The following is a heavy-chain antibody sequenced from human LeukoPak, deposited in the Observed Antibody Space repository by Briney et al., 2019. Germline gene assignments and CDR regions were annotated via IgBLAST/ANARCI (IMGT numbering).Heavy chain of an antibody. V-gene: IGHV1-24*01. D-gene: IGHD2-2*01. CDR1: GYTLTELS. J-gene: IGHJ6*03. CDR3: ARDIVVVPAAMLTPHHYYMDV. CDR2: FDPEDGET. Sequence: ASVKVSCKVSGYTLTELSMHWVRQAPGKGLEWMGGFDPEDGETIYAQKFQGRVTMTEDTSTDTAYMELSSLRSEDTAVYYCARDIVVVPAAMLTPHHYYMDVWGKGTTVTVSS.